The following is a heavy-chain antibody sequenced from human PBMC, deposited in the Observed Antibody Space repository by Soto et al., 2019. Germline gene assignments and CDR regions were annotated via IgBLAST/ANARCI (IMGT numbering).Heavy chain of an antibody. CDR3: AKDLFSGGSYPDCFDP. J-gene: IGHJ5*02. CDR1: GFSFRSYG. D-gene: IGHD1-26*01. CDR2: ISYDGSNK. Sequence: QVNLVESGGGVVQPGKSLRLSCEASGFSFRSYGLHWVRQAAGKGLEWVGLISYDGSNKFYADSVRGRFTISRDNSNNTLYVQMTSLRVEDTAVYYCAKDLFSGGSYPDCFDPWGHGTLVTVSS. V-gene: IGHV3-30*18.